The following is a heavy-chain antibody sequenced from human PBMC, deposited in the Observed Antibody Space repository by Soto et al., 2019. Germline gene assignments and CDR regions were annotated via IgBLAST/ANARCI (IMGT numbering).Heavy chain of an antibody. CDR2: IDWDDDK. CDR3: PLMGGGGASNYYYYGMDV. Sequence: SGPTLVNPTHTRTLTCTFAGFSLSTSGMCVSWIRQPPGKALEWLALIDWDDDKYYSTSLKTRLTISKNTSKNQVLLTITNMDLVDKATSFCPLMGGGGASNYYYYGMDVWGQGTTVTVSS. V-gene: IGHV2-70*01. D-gene: IGHD1-26*01. CDR1: GFSLSTSGMC. J-gene: IGHJ6*02.